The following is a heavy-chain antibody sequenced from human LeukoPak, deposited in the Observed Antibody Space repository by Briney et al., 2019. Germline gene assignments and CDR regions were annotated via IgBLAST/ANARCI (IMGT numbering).Heavy chain of an antibody. CDR1: GYTFTSYG. J-gene: IGHJ4*02. V-gene: IGHV1-18*01. D-gene: IGHD6-13*01. CDR3: ARGLMGSSENSPFDY. CDR2: ISAYNGNT. Sequence: ASVKVSCKASGYTFTSYGISWVRQAPGQGLEWMGWISAYNGNTNYAQKLQGRVTMTTDTSTSTAYMELRSLRSDDTAVYYCARGLMGSSENSPFDYWGQGTLVTVSS.